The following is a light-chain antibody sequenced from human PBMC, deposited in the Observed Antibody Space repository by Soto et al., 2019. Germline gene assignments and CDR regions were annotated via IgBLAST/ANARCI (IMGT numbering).Light chain of an antibody. Sequence: EIVMMQSPATLSVSPGERATLSCRASQSVFSSLAWYQQKPGQAPRLLIYGAATRATGIPARFSGSGSGTEFTLTISSLQSEDFAVYYCQQYHNWPAFGQGTKVDIK. CDR1: QSVFSS. CDR2: GAA. J-gene: IGKJ1*01. V-gene: IGKV3-15*01. CDR3: QQYHNWPA.